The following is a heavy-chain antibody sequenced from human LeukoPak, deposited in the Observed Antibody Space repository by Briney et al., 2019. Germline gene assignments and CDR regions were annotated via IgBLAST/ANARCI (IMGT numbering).Heavy chain of an antibody. D-gene: IGHD2-15*01. Sequence: ASVKVSCKASGDSLTKYCIHWVRQAPGQGLEWMGIINPSDGSTTYTQKFQGRVTMTTDTSTSTVNMELSSLRSEDTAVYYCAPSVRSGGSYYFDYWGQGTLVTVSS. V-gene: IGHV1-46*01. CDR1: GDSLTKYC. CDR2: INPSDGST. J-gene: IGHJ4*02. CDR3: APSVRSGGSYYFDY.